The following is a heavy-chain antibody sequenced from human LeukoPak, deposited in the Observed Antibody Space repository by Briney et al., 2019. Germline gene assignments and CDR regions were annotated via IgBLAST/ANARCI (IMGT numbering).Heavy chain of an antibody. Sequence: SETLSLTCTVSGGSISSGSYYWSWIRQPAGKGLEWIGRIYTSGSTNYNPSLKSRVTISVDTSKNQFSLKLSSVTAADTAVYYCARRRYTSGYLDYWGQGTLVTVSS. J-gene: IGHJ4*02. CDR1: GGSISSGSYY. CDR2: IYTSGST. CDR3: ARRRYTSGYLDY. D-gene: IGHD3-22*01. V-gene: IGHV4-61*02.